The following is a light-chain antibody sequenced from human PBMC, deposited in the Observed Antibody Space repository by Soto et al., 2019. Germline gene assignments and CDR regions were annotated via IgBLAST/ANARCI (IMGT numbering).Light chain of an antibody. J-gene: IGLJ1*01. CDR3: CSYAGNYNDV. CDR1: SSDVDIYNY. CDR2: DVS. Sequence: QSALTQPRSVSGSPGQSVTISCTGTSSDVDIYNYVSWYQQHPGKAPKLMIYDVSKRPSGVPDRFSGSKSGNTASLTISGLQAEDEADYYCCSYAGNYNDVFGTGTKLTVL. V-gene: IGLV2-11*01.